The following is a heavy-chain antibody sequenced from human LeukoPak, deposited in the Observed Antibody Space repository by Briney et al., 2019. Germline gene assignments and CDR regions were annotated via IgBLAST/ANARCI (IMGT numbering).Heavy chain of an antibody. CDR3: VKDNPLDY. CDR1: GFSFSDYG. D-gene: IGHD1-14*01. J-gene: IGHJ4*02. CDR2: IRHDGSKK. Sequence: GGSLRLSCAASGFSFSDYGMHWVRQAPGKGLEWVAFIRHDGSKKYYADSMKGRFTISRDNSKNTLYLHINSLRAEDTAVYYCVKDNPLDYWGQGTLVIVSS. V-gene: IGHV3-30*02.